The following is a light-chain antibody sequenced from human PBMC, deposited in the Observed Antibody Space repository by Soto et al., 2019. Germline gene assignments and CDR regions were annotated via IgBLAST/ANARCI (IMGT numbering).Light chain of an antibody. J-gene: IGKJ1*01. CDR1: QSVTHW. Sequence: DFQMTQSPSTLSASVGDRVTITCRASQSVTHWLAWYQQKPGKAPNLLIYKVSNLESGVPSRFSGSGSGTEFNLTINGLQPDDFATYYCQQFRTSPWTFGQGTKVDIK. CDR3: QQFRTSPWT. V-gene: IGKV1-5*03. CDR2: KVS.